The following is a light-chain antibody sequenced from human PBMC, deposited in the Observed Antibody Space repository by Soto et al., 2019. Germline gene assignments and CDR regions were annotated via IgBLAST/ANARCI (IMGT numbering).Light chain of an antibody. J-gene: IGKJ2*02. CDR1: QGIRNY. CDR2: LAS. CDR3: QQRGKWPST. Sequence: IQLTQSPSSLSASVGDRVTITCRASQGIRNYLAWYQQKPGKAPNLLIYLASTLQGGVPSRFSGSGSGTDFSLTITSLEPEDFAVYYCQQRGKWPSTFGPGTKVEMK. V-gene: IGKV1-9*01.